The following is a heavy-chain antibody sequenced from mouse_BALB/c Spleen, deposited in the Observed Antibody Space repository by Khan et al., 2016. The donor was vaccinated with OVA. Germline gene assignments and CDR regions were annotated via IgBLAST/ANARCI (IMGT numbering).Heavy chain of an antibody. CDR1: GYSITSDYA. Sequence: VQLQQSGPGLVKPSQSLSLTCTVTGYSITSDYAWNWIRQLPGNKLEWMGYISSSGSTNYNPALKSRISITRDTYKNQFFLQLNSVTTEDTATYSCARDCSRDNDAMDYCGQGTSVTVSS. D-gene: IGHD1-3*01. CDR2: ISSSGST. V-gene: IGHV3-2*02. CDR3: ARDCSRDNDAMDY. J-gene: IGHJ4*01.